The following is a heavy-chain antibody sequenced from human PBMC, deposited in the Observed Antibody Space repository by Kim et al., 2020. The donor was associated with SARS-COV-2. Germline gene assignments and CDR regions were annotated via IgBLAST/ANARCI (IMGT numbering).Heavy chain of an antibody. CDR1: GYTFTDYY. CDR3: VRGQRKNIQRYFDWLLYVY. CDR2: INPNSGAT. J-gene: IGHJ4*02. V-gene: IGHV1-2*06. Sequence: ASVKVSCKASGYTFTDYYMHWVRQAPGQGLEWMGRINPNSGATNYARKFQGRVTMTRDTSISTAYMELSSLISDDTAVYYCVRGQRKNIQRYFDWLLYVYWGQGTLVTVSS. D-gene: IGHD3-9*01.